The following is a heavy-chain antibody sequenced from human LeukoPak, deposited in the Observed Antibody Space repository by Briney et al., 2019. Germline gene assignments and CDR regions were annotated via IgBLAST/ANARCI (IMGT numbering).Heavy chain of an antibody. J-gene: IGHJ3*02. CDR1: GYTFTGYY. CDR2: INPNSGGT. Sequence: WASVKVSCKASGYTFTGYYMHWVRQAPGQGLEWMGWINPNSGGTNYAQKFQGRVTMTRDTSISTAYMELSRLRSDDTAVYYCARAPGRWDAFDIWGQGTMVTVSS. D-gene: IGHD1-26*01. V-gene: IGHV1-2*02. CDR3: ARAPGRWDAFDI.